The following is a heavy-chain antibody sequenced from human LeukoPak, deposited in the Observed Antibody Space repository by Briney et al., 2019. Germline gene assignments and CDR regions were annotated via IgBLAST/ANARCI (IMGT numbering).Heavy chain of an antibody. J-gene: IGHJ4*02. CDR1: GGSFSGNY. D-gene: IGHD5-24*01. CDR2: IHPSGST. Sequence: PSETLSLTCAVYGGSFSGNYWSWIRQPPGKGLEWIGEIHPSGSTNYNPSLKRRVSISVDTSKNQFSLKLASVTAADTAVYYCARGDGSRKSGYWGQGTLVTVSS. V-gene: IGHV4-34*01. CDR3: ARGDGSRKSGY.